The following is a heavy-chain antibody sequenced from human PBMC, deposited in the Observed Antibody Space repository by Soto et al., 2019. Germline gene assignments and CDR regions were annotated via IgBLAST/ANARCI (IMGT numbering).Heavy chain of an antibody. D-gene: IGHD1-1*01. CDR2: ISAYNGNT. CDR1: CYTFSRYG. J-gene: IGHJ5*02. Sequence: ASVKVSCKASCYTFSRYGISWGRQAPGQGLEWMGWISAYNGNTNYAQKLQGRVTMTTDTSTSTAYMELRSLTSDDTAVYFCARDWKGAEGFDPWGQGTLVTVSS. V-gene: IGHV1-18*01. CDR3: ARDWKGAEGFDP.